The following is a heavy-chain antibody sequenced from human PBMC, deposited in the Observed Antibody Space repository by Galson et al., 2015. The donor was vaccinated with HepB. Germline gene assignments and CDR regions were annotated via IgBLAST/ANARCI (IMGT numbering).Heavy chain of an antibody. J-gene: IGHJ2*01. V-gene: IGHV4-31*03. Sequence: LSLTCTVSGGSISSSGYFWSWIRHHPGKGLEWIGYISYGESTYYNPSLKSRVTISVDTSKTQFSLRLSSVIAADTAVYYCARERRFGGDWYFDLWGRGTLVTVSS. CDR3: ARERRFGGDWYFDL. CDR2: ISYGEST. CDR1: GGSISSSGYF. D-gene: IGHD3-10*01.